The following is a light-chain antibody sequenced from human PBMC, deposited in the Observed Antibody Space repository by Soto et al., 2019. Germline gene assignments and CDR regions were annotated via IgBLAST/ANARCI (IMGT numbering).Light chain of an antibody. CDR3: KQYGTSPFS. Sequence: EIVLTQSPGTLSLSPGERATLSCRASQSVSSINLAWYQQKPGQAPRLLIYGASSRATGIPDRFSGSGSGTEFTLTISRREPEDFAVYYCKQYGTSPFSFGPGTKVDIK. V-gene: IGKV3-20*01. J-gene: IGKJ3*01. CDR1: QSVSSIN. CDR2: GAS.